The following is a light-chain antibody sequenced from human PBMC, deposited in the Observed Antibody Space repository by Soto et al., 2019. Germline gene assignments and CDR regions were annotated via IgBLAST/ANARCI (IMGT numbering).Light chain of an antibody. CDR3: LQDYIYPYT. CDR1: QDIRND. V-gene: IGKV1-6*01. CDR2: GTS. J-gene: IGKJ2*01. Sequence: AIQMTQSPSSRSVSVGDRITITCRASQDIRNDLGWYQQKPGKTPKLLIYGTSNLQSGVPSRFSGSGSGTDFTLTISSLQPEDFATYYCLQDYIYPYTFGQGTKLEIK.